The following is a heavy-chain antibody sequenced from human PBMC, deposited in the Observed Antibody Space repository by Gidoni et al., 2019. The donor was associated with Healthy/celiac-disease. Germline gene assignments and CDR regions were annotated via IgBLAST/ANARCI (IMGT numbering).Heavy chain of an antibody. CDR2: ISWNSGSI. D-gene: IGHD4-4*01. Sequence: EVQLVESGGGLVQPGRSLRLSCAASGFTFVDYAMHWVRQAPGKGLEWVSGISWNSGSIGYADSVKGRFTISRDNAKNSLYLQMNSLRAEDTALYYCAKDTHDYSNYGPFDYWGQGTLVTVSS. CDR1: GFTFVDYA. J-gene: IGHJ4*02. CDR3: AKDTHDYSNYGPFDY. V-gene: IGHV3-9*01.